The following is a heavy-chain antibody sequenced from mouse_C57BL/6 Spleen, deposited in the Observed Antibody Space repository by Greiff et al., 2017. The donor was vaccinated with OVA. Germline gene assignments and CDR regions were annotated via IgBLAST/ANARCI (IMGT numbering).Heavy chain of an antibody. D-gene: IGHD1-1*01. CDR1: GYTFTNYW. J-gene: IGHJ4*01. CDR2: IYPGGGYT. V-gene: IGHV1-63*01. CDR3: ARYCGSSYGVREAMDY. Sequence: LEESGAELVRPGTSVKMSCKASGYTFTNYWIGWAKQRPGHGLEWIGDIYPGGGYTNYNEKFKGKATLTADKSSSTAYMQFSSLTSEDSAIYYCARYCGSSYGVREAMDYWGQGTSVTVSS.